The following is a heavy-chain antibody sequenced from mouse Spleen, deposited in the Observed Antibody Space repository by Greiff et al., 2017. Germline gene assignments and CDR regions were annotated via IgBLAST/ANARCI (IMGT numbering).Heavy chain of an antibody. CDR1: GFSLTSYG. V-gene: IGHV2-2*02. CDR3: ARGGFPYAMDY. Sequence: VMLVESGPGLVQPSQSLSITCTVSGFSLTSYGVHWVRQSPGKGLEWLGVIWSGGSTDYNAAFISRLSISKDNSKSQVFFKMNSLQANDTAIYYCARGGFPYAMDYWGQGTSVTVSS. J-gene: IGHJ4*01. CDR2: IWSGGST.